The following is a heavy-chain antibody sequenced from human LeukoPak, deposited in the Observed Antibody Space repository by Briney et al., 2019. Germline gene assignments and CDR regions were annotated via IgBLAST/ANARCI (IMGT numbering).Heavy chain of an antibody. CDR2: ISWNSGSI. V-gene: IGHV3-9*01. D-gene: IGHD6-13*01. CDR3: AKDGSSSWFEVFPDY. Sequence: GRSLRLSCAASGFTFDDYAMHWVRQAPGKGLEWFSGISWNSGSIGYADSVKGRSTISRDNAKNSLYLQMNSLRAEDTALYYCAKDGSSSWFEVFPDYWGQGTLVTVSS. J-gene: IGHJ4*02. CDR1: GFTFDDYA.